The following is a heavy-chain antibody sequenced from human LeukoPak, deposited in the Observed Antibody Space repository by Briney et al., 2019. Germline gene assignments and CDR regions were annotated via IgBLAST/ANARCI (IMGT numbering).Heavy chain of an antibody. CDR1: GFTFSNDA. Sequence: GRSLRLSCAVSGFTFSNDAIHWVRQAPGKGLEWVAVISNDGSNKYYADSVKDRFTISRDNSKNTLYLQMDSLRPEDTAVYYCARSPPYYYGSGSYYNVWGQGTLVTVSS. J-gene: IGHJ4*02. CDR2: ISNDGSNK. CDR3: ARSPPYYYGSGSYYNV. V-gene: IGHV3-30-3*01. D-gene: IGHD3-10*01.